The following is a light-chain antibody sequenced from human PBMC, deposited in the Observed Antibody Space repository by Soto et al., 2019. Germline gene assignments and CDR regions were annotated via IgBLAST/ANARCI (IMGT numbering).Light chain of an antibody. V-gene: IGKV3-15*01. CDR3: QQYNKWPLT. CDR2: HAS. J-gene: IGKJ4*01. CDR1: QIVYAT. Sequence: EIGLTQSPATLSLSPGERPTLPCRPSQIVYATLACYQQKPGRAPSLLIYHASTRATGIPARFSGSGSGTEFTLTISSLQSEDFAVYYCQQYNKWPLTFGGGTKLEIK.